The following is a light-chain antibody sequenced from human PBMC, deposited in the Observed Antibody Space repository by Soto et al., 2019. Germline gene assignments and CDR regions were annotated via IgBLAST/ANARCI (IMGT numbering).Light chain of an antibody. CDR3: QQYNSYWT. Sequence: DIQMTQSPSTLSASVGDRVTISCRASQSIGSWLAWYQQKPGKAPKLLIYKASSLESGVPSRFSGSGSGTEFTLTISSLKHDDFATYYCQQYNSYWTFGQGTKVDIK. V-gene: IGKV1-5*03. CDR1: QSIGSW. CDR2: KAS. J-gene: IGKJ1*01.